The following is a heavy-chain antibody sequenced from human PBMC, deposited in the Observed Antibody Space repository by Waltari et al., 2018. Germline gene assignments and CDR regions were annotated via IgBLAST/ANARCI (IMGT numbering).Heavy chain of an antibody. CDR3: ARDPGPIVGAPDY. J-gene: IGHJ4*02. V-gene: IGHV1-2*02. Sequence: QVQLVQSGPEVKKPGASVKVSCQASGSSFTAYHLHGVLQTPGQGLEWLGWIKPKNGVTGHAQNFLGRVTMTRDTSINTVYMDLSGLRSDDTAVFYCARDPGPIVGAPDYWGQGTLVTVSS. CDR1: GSSFTAYH. CDR2: IKPKNGVT. D-gene: IGHD1-26*01.